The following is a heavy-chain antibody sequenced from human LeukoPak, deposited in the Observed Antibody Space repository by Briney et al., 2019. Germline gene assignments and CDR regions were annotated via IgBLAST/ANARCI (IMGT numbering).Heavy chain of an antibody. CDR2: ISSSSDTI. CDR3: AKWGYRNFAN. V-gene: IGHV3-48*01. CDR1: GFSISDNA. D-gene: IGHD2-15*01. J-gene: IGHJ4*02. Sequence: GGSLILSCAASGFSISDNAMNWVRQAPGKGLEWVSYISSSSDTIYYAHSVKGRFTISRDNGKNSVYLQMNSLRAEDTAVYYCAKWGYRNFANWGPGTVDTVSS.